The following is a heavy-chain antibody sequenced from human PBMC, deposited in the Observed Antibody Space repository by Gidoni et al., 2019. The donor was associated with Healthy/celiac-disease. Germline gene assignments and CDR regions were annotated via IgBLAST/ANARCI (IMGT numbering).Heavy chain of an antibody. CDR1: GFTFSDHY. CDR2: TRNKANRYTT. J-gene: IGHJ4*02. Sequence: EVQLVESGGGLVQPGGSLRLSCAASGFTFSDHYMDWVRQAPGKGLEWVGRTRNKANRYTTEYAASVKGRFTISRDDSKNSLYLQMNSLKTEDTAVYYCARAVFWSGYYGDIDSWGQGTLVTVSS. D-gene: IGHD3-3*01. V-gene: IGHV3-72*01. CDR3: ARAVFWSGYYGDIDS.